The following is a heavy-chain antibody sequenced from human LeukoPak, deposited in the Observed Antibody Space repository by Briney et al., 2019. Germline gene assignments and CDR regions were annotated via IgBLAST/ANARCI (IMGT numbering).Heavy chain of an antibody. J-gene: IGHJ4*02. CDR2: ITGSGGNT. V-gene: IGHV3-23*01. D-gene: IGHD3-9*01. CDR1: GFKFRDYA. CDR3: AKWGDYDVLTGYYVSDY. Sequence: PGGSLRLSCAASGFKFRDYAMSWVRQAPGKGLEWVSAITGSGGNTYYADSVKGRFTISRDNSKNTVFLQMNSLRAEDTAVYYCAKWGDYDVLTGYYVSDYWGQGTLVTVSS.